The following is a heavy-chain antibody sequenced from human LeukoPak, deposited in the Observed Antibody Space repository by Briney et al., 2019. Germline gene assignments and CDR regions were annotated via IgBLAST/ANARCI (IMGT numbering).Heavy chain of an antibody. J-gene: IGHJ1*01. CDR1: GGSISSSSYY. Sequence: PSETLSLTCTVPGGSISSSSYYWGWIRQPPGKGLEWIGSIYYSGSTYYNPSLKSRVTISVDTSKNQFSLKLSSVTAADTAVYYCARAWIAAAGTVYFQHWGQGTLVTVSS. CDR2: IYYSGST. D-gene: IGHD6-13*01. CDR3: ARAWIAAAGTVYFQH. V-gene: IGHV4-39*07.